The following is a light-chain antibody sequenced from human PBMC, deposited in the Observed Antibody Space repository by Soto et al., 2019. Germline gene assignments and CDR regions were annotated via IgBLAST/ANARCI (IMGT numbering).Light chain of an antibody. CDR3: QQYGSSPQT. CDR2: GAS. Sequence: EIVLTQSPGTLSLSPGESATLSCRASQSVRSSYLAWYQHKPGLAPRLLIYGASSRATGIPDRFSGSGSGADFTLPISRLEPEDFAVYYCQQYGSSPQTFGRGTKVDIK. V-gene: IGKV3-20*01. J-gene: IGKJ1*01. CDR1: QSVRSSY.